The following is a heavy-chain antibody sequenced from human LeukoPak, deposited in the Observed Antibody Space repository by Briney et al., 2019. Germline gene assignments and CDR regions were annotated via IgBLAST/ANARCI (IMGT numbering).Heavy chain of an antibody. D-gene: IGHD3-10*01. V-gene: IGHV3-23*01. CDR3: AKESRYYYGSGSFSSQFDY. J-gene: IGHJ4*02. CDR2: ISGSGVST. Sequence: GGSLRLSCAASGFTFSGYAMSWVRRAPGKGLKWVSTISGSGVSTYYADSVKGRFTSSRDNSKNTLYLQMNNLRAEDTAVYYCAKESRYYYGSGSFSSQFDYWGQGNLVTVSS. CDR1: GFTFSGYA.